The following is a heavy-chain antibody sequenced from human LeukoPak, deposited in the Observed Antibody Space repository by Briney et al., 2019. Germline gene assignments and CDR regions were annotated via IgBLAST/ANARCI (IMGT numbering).Heavy chain of an antibody. CDR2: IYYSGST. D-gene: IGHD3-22*01. Sequence: SETLSLTCTVSGGSISSSSYSWGWIRQPPGKGLEWLERIYYSGSTYYNSSLKSRVTKSVDTSKNQFSLKLSSVTAADTAVYYWARHFPRTRITMIVGRAFDIWGQGTMVTVSS. CDR1: GGSISSSSYS. J-gene: IGHJ3*02. V-gene: IGHV4-39*01. CDR3: ARHFPRTRITMIVGRAFDI.